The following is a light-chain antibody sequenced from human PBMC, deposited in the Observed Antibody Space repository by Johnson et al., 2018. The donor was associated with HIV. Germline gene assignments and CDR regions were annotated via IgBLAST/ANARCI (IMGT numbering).Light chain of an antibody. CDR3: GTWDNSLGGYF. J-gene: IGLJ1*01. CDR2: ENN. CDR1: SSNIGNNY. V-gene: IGLV1-51*02. Sequence: QSVLTQPPSVSAAPGQKVTISCSGSSSNIGNNYVSWYQQLPGTAPKLLIYENNKRPSGIPDRFSGSKSGTSATLGITGLQTGDEADYYCGTWDNSLGGYFFGTWAKVTVL.